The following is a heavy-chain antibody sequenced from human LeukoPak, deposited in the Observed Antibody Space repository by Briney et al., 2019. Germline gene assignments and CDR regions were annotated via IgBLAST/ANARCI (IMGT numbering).Heavy chain of an antibody. V-gene: IGHV4-34*01. CDR2: INHSGST. CDR3: ARYSADRYCGSTSCYIRSSSSLDY. CDR1: GGSFSGYY. Sequence: SETLSLTCAVYGGSFSGYYWSWIRQPPGKGLEWIGEINHSGSTNYNPSLKSRVTISVDTSKNQFSLKLSSVTAADTAVYYCARYSADRYCGSTSCYIRSSSSLDYWGQGTLVTVSS. D-gene: IGHD2-2*02. J-gene: IGHJ4*02.